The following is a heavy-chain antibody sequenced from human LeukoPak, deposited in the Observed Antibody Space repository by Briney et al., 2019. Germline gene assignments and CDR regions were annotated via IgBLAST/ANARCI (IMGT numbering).Heavy chain of an antibody. CDR2: IKQDGSEK. Sequence: GGSLRLSYAASGFTVSSNYMSWVRQAPGKGLEWVANIKQDGSEKYYVDSVKGRFTISRDNAKNTLYLQMNSLRAEDTAVYYCARHLNYYFDYWGQGTLVTVSS. J-gene: IGHJ4*02. CDR3: ARHLNYYFDY. CDR1: GFTVSSNY. V-gene: IGHV3-7*01. D-gene: IGHD3-10*01.